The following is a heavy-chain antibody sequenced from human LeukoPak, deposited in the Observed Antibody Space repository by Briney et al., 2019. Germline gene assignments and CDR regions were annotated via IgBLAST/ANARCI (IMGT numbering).Heavy chain of an antibody. D-gene: IGHD1-26*01. V-gene: IGHV4-39*01. CDR3: ARHSGGSGSDFDY. Sequence: SETLSLTCTVSIGSISSNDYFWGWIRQPPGKGLEWIGSIYYSGSTYYNPSLKSRVTISIDTSKNQFSLKLTSVTAADTAAYYCARHSGGSGSDFDYWGQGTLVTVSS. J-gene: IGHJ4*02. CDR2: IYYSGST. CDR1: IGSISSNDYF.